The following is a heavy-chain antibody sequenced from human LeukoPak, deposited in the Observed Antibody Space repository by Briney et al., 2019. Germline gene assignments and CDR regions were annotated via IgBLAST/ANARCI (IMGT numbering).Heavy chain of an antibody. CDR1: GGSISSSY. J-gene: IGHJ4*02. Sequence: SETLSLTCTVSGGSISSSYLSWIRQPAGKGLEWIGRIYTSGSTNYNPSLKGRVTISVDTSKNQFSLKLSSVTAADTAVYYCARDQYDFWSGYSSYYFDYWGQGTLVTVSS. V-gene: IGHV4-4*07. CDR3: ARDQYDFWSGYSSYYFDY. CDR2: IYTSGST. D-gene: IGHD3-3*01.